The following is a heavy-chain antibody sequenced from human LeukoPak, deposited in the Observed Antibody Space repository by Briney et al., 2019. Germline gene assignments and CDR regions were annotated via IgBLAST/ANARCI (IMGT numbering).Heavy chain of an antibody. V-gene: IGHV4-4*07. J-gene: IGHJ3*02. D-gene: IGHD3-22*01. CDR1: GGSISSYY. Sequence: SETLSLTCTVSGGSISSYYWSWIRQPAGKGLEWIGRIYTSGSTNYNPSLKSRVTISVDTSKNQFSLKLSSVTAADTAVYYCARSIESYYYDSSGYQDGLAFDIWGQGTMVTVSS. CDR2: IYTSGST. CDR3: ARSIESYYYDSSGYQDGLAFDI.